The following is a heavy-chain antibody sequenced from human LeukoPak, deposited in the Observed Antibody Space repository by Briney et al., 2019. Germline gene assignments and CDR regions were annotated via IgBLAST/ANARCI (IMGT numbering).Heavy chain of an antibody. J-gene: IGHJ6*02. CDR2: IYYGGST. V-gene: IGHV4-39*01. D-gene: IGHD2-15*01. CDR1: GDSMTSSNHY. Sequence: SETLSLTCTVSGDSMTSSNHYWVWIRQPPGKGLEWIGSIYYGGSTYYHPSLKSRVTISQETSKNQFSLQLNTVTADDMVVYHCARRSHCTGDSCYPVWGQGATVTVSS. CDR3: ARRSHCTGDSCYPV.